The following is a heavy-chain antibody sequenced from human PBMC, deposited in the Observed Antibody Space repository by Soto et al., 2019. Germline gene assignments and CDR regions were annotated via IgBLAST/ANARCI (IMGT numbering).Heavy chain of an antibody. CDR2: IYYSGST. D-gene: IGHD6-13*01. Sequence: NPSETLSLTCTVSGGSISSGGYYWSWIRQHPGKGLEWIGYIYYSGSTYYNPSLKSRVTISVDTSKNQFSLKLSSVTAADTAVYYCARDFRYRAAAGSDSIYYYYGMDVWGQGTTVTVSS. CDR1: GGSISSGGYY. CDR3: ARDFRYRAAAGSDSIYYYYGMDV. J-gene: IGHJ6*02. V-gene: IGHV4-31*03.